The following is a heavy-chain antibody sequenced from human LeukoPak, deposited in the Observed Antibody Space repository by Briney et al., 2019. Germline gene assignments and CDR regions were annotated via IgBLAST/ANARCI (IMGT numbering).Heavy chain of an antibody. CDR3: AREGVVVPAPGAFDI. V-gene: IGHV1-18*01. Sequence: ASVKVSCKASGYTFTSYGISWVRHAPGQGLEWMGWISAYNGNANYTQKLQGRVTMTTDTSTSTAYMELRSLRSDDTAVYYCAREGVVVPAPGAFDIWGQGTMVTVSS. J-gene: IGHJ3*02. D-gene: IGHD2-2*01. CDR1: GYTFTSYG. CDR2: ISAYNGNA.